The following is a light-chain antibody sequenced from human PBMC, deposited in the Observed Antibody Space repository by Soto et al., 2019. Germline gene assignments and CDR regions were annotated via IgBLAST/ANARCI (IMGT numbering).Light chain of an antibody. V-gene: IGLV1-40*01. J-gene: IGLJ2*01. CDR2: GNS. Sequence: QSVLTQPPSVSGAPGQRVTISCTGSSSNIGADYDVHWYQQLPGTAPKHLIYGNSNRPSGVPDRFSGSKSGTSASLAITGLQAEDESDYYCQSYDSSLSGVVFGGGTKLTVL. CDR3: QSYDSSLSGVV. CDR1: SSNIGADYD.